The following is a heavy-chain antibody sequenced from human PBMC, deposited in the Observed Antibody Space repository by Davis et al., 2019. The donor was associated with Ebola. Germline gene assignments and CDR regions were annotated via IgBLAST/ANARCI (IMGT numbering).Heavy chain of an antibody. CDR1: GGSFSGYY. D-gene: IGHD6-19*01. CDR3: ATYSSGWWGAFDI. V-gene: IGHV4-59*01. J-gene: IGHJ3*02. Sequence: SETLSLTCAVYGGSFSGYYWSWIRQPPGKGLEWIGYIYYSGSTNYNPSLKSRVTISVDTSKNQFSLKLSSVTAADTAVYYCATYSSGWWGAFDIWGQGTMVTVSS. CDR2: IYYSGST.